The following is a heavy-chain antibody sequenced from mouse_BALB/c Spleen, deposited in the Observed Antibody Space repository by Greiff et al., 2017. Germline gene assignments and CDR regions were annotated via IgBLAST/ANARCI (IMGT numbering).Heavy chain of an antibody. J-gene: IGHJ4*01. CDR2: ISSGGGST. CDR1: GFAFSSYD. V-gene: IGHV5-12-1*01. D-gene: IGHD1-1*01. CDR3: ARNLDYYGSRLYAMDY. Sequence: EVKLMESGGGLVKPGGSLKLSCAASGFAFSSYDMSWVRQTPEKRLEWVAYISSGGGSTYYPDTVKGRFTISRDNAKNTLYLQMSSLRSEDTAMYYCARNLDYYGSRLYAMDYWGQGTSVTVSS.